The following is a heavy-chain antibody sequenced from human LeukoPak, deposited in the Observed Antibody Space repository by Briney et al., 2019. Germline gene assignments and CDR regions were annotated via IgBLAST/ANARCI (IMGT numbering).Heavy chain of an antibody. V-gene: IGHV4-59*01. Sequence: PSETLSLTCTVSGGSISSYYWSWIRKPPGKGLEWIGYIYYSGSTYYNPSLTSRVTMSVDTSKNQFSLKLSSVTAADTAVYYCARDGRISPYYGMDVWGQGTTVTVSS. J-gene: IGHJ6*02. CDR3: ARDGRISPYYGMDV. D-gene: IGHD1-26*01. CDR1: GGSISSYY. CDR2: IYYSGST.